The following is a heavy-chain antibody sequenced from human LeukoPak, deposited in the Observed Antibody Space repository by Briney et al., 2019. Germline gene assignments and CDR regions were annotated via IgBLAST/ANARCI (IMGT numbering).Heavy chain of an antibody. V-gene: IGHV3-30*04. CDR3: ARGHYYDILTGVDY. D-gene: IGHD3-9*01. Sequence: GGCLRLSSAASGFTFSSYAMHWGRQAPGKGLEWGAVISYDGSNKDYADPVKGRFTSSRDNSKNTLYVQMNSLRGEDRAVYYCARGHYYDILTGVDYWGQGTLVTVSS. J-gene: IGHJ4*02. CDR2: ISYDGSNK. CDR1: GFTFSSYA.